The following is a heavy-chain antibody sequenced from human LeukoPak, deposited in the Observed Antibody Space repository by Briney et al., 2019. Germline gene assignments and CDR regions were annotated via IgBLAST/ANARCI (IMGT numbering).Heavy chain of an antibody. CDR3: ARARYYDILTGPNDAFDI. D-gene: IGHD3-9*01. CDR1: GFTSRSYA. J-gene: IGHJ3*02. CDR2: ISYDGSNK. V-gene: IGHV3-30*04. Sequence: GGSLRLSCAASGFTSRSYAMHWVRQAPGKGLEWVAVISYDGSNKYYADSVKGRLTISRDNSKNTLYLQMNSLRAEDTAVYYCARARYYDILTGPNDAFDIWGQGTMVTVSS.